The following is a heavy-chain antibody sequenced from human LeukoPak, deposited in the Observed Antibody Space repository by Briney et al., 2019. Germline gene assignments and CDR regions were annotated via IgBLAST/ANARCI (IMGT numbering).Heavy chain of an antibody. D-gene: IGHD6-19*01. Sequence: GGSLRLSCAASGFTVSSNYMSWVRQAPGKGLEWVSVIYSGGSTYYADSVKGRFTISRDNSKNTLYLQMNSLRAEDTAVYYCASVGEYSSGWYGGVDYWGQGTLVTVSS. J-gene: IGHJ4*02. CDR3: ASVGEYSSGWYGGVDY. CDR2: IYSGGST. V-gene: IGHV3-53*01. CDR1: GFTVSSNY.